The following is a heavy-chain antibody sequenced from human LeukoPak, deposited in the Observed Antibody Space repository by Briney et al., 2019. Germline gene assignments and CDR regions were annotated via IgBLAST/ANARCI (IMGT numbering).Heavy chain of an antibody. V-gene: IGHV4-59*01. Sequence: SETLSLTCTVSGGSISSYYWSWIRQPPGKGLEWIGYIYYSGSTNYNPSLKSRVTISVDSSKNQFSLKLSSVTAADTAVYYCAIYSSGWYSGFDYWGQGTLVTVSS. CDR1: GGSISSYY. J-gene: IGHJ4*02. D-gene: IGHD6-19*01. CDR2: IYYSGST. CDR3: AIYSSGWYSGFDY.